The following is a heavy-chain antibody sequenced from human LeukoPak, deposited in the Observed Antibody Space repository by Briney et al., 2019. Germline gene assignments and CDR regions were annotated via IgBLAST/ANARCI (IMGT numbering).Heavy chain of an antibody. CDR2: ISSSGGST. J-gene: IGHJ4*02. Sequence: PGGSLRLSCAASGFTFSNYAMNWVRQAPGKGLEYVSGISSSGGSTYYANSVKGRFTISRDESKNTLYLQMGGLRAEDMAVYYCARGYSSSSWSLFDYWGQGTLVTVSS. CDR1: GFTFSNYA. CDR3: ARGYSSSSWSLFDY. V-gene: IGHV3-64*01. D-gene: IGHD6-6*01.